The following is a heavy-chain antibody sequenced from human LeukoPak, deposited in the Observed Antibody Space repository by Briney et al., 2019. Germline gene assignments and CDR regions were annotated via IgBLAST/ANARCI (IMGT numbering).Heavy chain of an antibody. CDR1: GGSISSGDYY. V-gene: IGHV4-30-4*01. J-gene: IGHJ4*02. CDR3: ARDSRGNGAFDY. CDR2: IYYSGST. Sequence: SQTLSLTCTVSGGSISSGDYYWSWIRQPPGKGLEWIGYIYYSGSTYYNPSLKSRVTLSVDTSKNQFSLKLSSVTAADTAMYYCARDSRGNGAFDYWGQGTLVTVSS. D-gene: IGHD4-17*01.